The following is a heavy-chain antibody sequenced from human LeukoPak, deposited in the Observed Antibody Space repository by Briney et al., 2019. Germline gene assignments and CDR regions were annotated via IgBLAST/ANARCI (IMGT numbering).Heavy chain of an antibody. D-gene: IGHD6-13*01. J-gene: IGHJ5*02. CDR2: IYYSGST. CDR3: ARAPSLIAAAGDTSS. V-gene: IGHV4-39*07. CDR1: GGSISSSSYY. Sequence: SETLSLTCTVSGGSISSSSYYWGWIRQPPGKGLEWIGSIYYSGSTYYNPSLKSRVTISVDTSKNQFSLKLSSVTAADTAVYYCARAPSLIAAAGDTSSWGQGTLVTVSS.